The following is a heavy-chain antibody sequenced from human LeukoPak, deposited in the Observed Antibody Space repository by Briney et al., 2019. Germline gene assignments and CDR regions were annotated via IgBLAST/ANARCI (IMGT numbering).Heavy chain of an antibody. Sequence: SETLSLTCTVSGDSISSYYWSWIRQPPGKGLEWIGNILYSGITNYNPSLKSRVTISVDTSKNQFSLELTSVTAADTAVYYCASSYSGCDRFDYWGQGTRDRVSS. CDR2: ILYSGIT. CDR3: ASSYSGCDRFDY. D-gene: IGHD5-12*01. CDR1: GDSISSYY. J-gene: IGHJ4*02. V-gene: IGHV4-59*08.